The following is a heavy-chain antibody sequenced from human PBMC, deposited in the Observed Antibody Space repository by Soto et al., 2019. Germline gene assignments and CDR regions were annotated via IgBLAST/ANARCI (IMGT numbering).Heavy chain of an antibody. D-gene: IGHD4-17*01. Sequence: SENLYLTCAVYGGSRSGSYWSWIRQPPGKGLEWIGEINHSGSTNSNPSRKSRVTISVDTSKNQFSLKLSSVTAADTAVYYCARYYGDSDDRFDYWGQGTLVTVS. J-gene: IGHJ4*02. V-gene: IGHV4-34*01. CDR2: INHSGST. CDR1: GGSRSGSY. CDR3: ARYYGDSDDRFDY.